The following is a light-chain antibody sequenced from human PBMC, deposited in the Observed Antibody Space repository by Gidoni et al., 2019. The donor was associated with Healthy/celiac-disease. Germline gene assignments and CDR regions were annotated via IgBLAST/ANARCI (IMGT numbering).Light chain of an antibody. CDR1: KLGDKY. CDR2: QDS. J-gene: IGLJ3*02. Sequence: SYELTQPPSVSVSPGQTASITCSGDKLGDKYACWYQQKPGQSPVLVIYQDSKRPSGIPERFSGSNSGNTATLTISGTQAMDEADYYCQAWDSSTVWFGGGTKLTVL. V-gene: IGLV3-1*01. CDR3: QAWDSSTVW.